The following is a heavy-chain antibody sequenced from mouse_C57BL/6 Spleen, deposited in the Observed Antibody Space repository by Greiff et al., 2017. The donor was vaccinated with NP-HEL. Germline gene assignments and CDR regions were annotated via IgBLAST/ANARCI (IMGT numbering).Heavy chain of an antibody. CDR3: ARHYYGSSYYYAMDY. V-gene: IGHV5-9*01. J-gene: IGHJ4*01. CDR2: ISGGGGNT. CDR1: GFTFSSYT. D-gene: IGHD1-1*01. Sequence: EVQLMESGGGLVKPGGSLKLSCAASGFTFSSYTMSWVRQTPEKRLEWVATISGGGGNTYYPDSVKGRFTISRDNAKNTLYLQMSSLRSEDTALYYCARHYYGSSYYYAMDYWGQGTSVTVSS.